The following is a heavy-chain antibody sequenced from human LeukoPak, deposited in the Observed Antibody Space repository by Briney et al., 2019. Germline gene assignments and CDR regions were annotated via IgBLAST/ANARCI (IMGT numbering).Heavy chain of an antibody. CDR3: ARDGGSDQYYFDN. V-gene: IGHV4-4*02. Sequence: PSETLSLTCGVSGASISRPYWWIWVRQPPGKGLEWIAEISYSGNTHYNPSLKSRVIISLDKSKNLVFLKLNSVTAADTAMYYCARDGGSDQYYFDNWGQGTLVTVSS. J-gene: IGHJ4*02. CDR2: ISYSGNT. CDR1: GASISRPYW. D-gene: IGHD6-19*01.